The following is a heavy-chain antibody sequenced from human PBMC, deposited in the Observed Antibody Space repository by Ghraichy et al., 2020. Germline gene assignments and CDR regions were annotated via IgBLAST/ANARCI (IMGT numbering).Heavy chain of an antibody. Sequence: GGSLRLSCAASGFTFSDYYMSWIRQAPGKGLEWVSYISSSSSYTNYADSVKGRFTISRDNAKNSLYLQMNSLRAEDTAVYYCARVFRDSSGWYAYYYYYGMDVWGQGTTVTVSS. V-gene: IGHV3-11*06. D-gene: IGHD6-19*01. CDR3: ARVFRDSSGWYAYYYYYGMDV. J-gene: IGHJ6*02. CDR1: GFTFSDYY. CDR2: ISSSSSYT.